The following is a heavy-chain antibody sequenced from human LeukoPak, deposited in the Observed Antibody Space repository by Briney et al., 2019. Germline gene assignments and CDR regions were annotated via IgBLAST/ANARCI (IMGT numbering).Heavy chain of an antibody. Sequence: PGGSLRLSCTASGFTFGDYAMTWFRQAPGKGLEWVSFIRSKAYGATTEYAASVKGRFTISRDDSKSIAYLQMNSLKTEDTAVYYCSRRDYSNHGGAFDIWGQGTMVTVSS. D-gene: IGHD4-11*01. CDR2: IRSKAYGATT. CDR3: SRRDYSNHGGAFDI. CDR1: GFTFGDYA. V-gene: IGHV3-49*03. J-gene: IGHJ3*02.